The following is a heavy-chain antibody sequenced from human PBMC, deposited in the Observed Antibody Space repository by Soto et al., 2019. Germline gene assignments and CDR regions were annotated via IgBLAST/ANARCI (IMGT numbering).Heavy chain of an antibody. J-gene: IGHJ6*02. V-gene: IGHV2-5*01. CDR1: GFSLSTSGVG. D-gene: IGHD5-12*01. Sequence: KESGPTLVKPTQTLTLTCTFSGFSLSTSGVGVGWIRQPPGKALEWLALIYWNDDKRYSPSLKSRLTITKDTSKNQVVLTMTNMDPVDTATYYCAHVEMATITGYYYGMDVWGQGTTVTVSS. CDR3: AHVEMATITGYYYGMDV. CDR2: IYWNDDK.